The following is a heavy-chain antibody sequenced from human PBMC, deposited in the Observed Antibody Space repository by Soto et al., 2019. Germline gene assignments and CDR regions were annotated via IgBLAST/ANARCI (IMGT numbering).Heavy chain of an antibody. Sequence: ASVKVSCKASGYTFTSYDINWVRQATGQGLEWMGWMNPNSGNTAYAQKFQGRVTMTRNTSISTAYMELSSLRSEDTAVYYCTRWKETYPDYWGQGTLVTVSS. CDR2: MNPNSGNT. CDR1: GYTFTSYD. J-gene: IGHJ4*02. CDR3: TRWKETYPDY. V-gene: IGHV1-8*01. D-gene: IGHD1-1*01.